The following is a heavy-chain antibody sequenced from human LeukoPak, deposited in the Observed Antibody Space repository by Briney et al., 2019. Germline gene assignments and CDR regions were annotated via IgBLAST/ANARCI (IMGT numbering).Heavy chain of an antibody. V-gene: IGHV3-23*01. CDR1: GFIFSSYS. Sequence: GGSLRLSCAASGFIFSSYSMNWVRQAPGKGLEWVSVITGSGGNTYYADSVKGRFTISKDNSKNTVYLQMSSLRVDDTAVYYCAKAASSSWPSYYYGMGVWGQGTTVTVSS. CDR3: AKAASSSWPSYYYGMGV. CDR2: ITGSGGNT. D-gene: IGHD6-13*01. J-gene: IGHJ6*02.